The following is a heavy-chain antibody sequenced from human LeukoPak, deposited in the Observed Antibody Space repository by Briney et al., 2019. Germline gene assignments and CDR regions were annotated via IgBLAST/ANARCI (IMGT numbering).Heavy chain of an antibody. CDR3: ATCIAVAGTGWFDP. J-gene: IGHJ5*02. CDR2: INHSGST. Sequence: SETLSLTCAVYGGSFSGYYWSWIRHPPGKGMEWIGEINHSGSTNYNPSLKSRVTISVDTSKNQFSLKLSSVTAADTAVYYCATCIAVAGTGWFDPWGQGTLVTVSS. CDR1: GGSFSGYY. D-gene: IGHD6-19*01. V-gene: IGHV4-34*01.